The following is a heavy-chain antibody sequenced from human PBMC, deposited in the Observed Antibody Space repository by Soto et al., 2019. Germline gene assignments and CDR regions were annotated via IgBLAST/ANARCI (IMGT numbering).Heavy chain of an antibody. CDR1: GGSLSRYY. J-gene: IGHJ3*02. CDR2: IYYSGSS. CDR3: ARRLGRISGVVNSDGFDI. Sequence: QVQLQESGPGLVKPSETLSLTCTVSGGSLSRYYWSWIRQPPGKGLDWIGYIYYSGSSTYNPSLKSRVSISVDTSKNQFSLNLSSVTAADTAVYYCARRLGRISGVVNSDGFDIWGQGTMVTVSS. D-gene: IGHD3-3*01. V-gene: IGHV4-59*08.